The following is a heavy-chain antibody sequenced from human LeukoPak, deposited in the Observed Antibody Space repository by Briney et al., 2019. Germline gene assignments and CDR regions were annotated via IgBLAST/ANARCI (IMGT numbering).Heavy chain of an antibody. V-gene: IGHV3-48*03. CDR1: GFTFSSYE. CDR3: AHYGSGSLSPEYYYYYYGMDV. Sequence: GGSLRLSCAASGFTFSSYEMNWVRQAPGKGLEWVSYISSSGSTIYYADSVKGRFTISRDNAKNSLYLQMNSLRAEDTAVYYRAHYGSGSLSPEYYYYYYGMDVWGKGTTVTVSS. J-gene: IGHJ6*04. D-gene: IGHD3-10*01. CDR2: ISSSGSTI.